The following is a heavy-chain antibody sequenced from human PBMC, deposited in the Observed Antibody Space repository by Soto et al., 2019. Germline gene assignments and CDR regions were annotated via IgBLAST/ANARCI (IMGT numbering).Heavy chain of an antibody. CDR1: GFTFSSYA. CDR3: AKGIAVADYYGMDV. D-gene: IGHD6-19*01. CDR2: ISGSGGST. Sequence: GGSLRLSCAASGFTFSSYAMSWVRQAPGKGLEWVSAISGSGGSTYYADSVKGRFTISRDNSKNTLYLQMNSLRAEDTAVYYCAKGIAVADYYGMDVWGQGTTVTVSS. J-gene: IGHJ6*02. V-gene: IGHV3-23*01.